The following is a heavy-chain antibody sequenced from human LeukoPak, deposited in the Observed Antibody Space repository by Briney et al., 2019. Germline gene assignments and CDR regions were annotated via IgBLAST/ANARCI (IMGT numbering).Heavy chain of an antibody. CDR2: ITNNGTTI. V-gene: IGHV3-48*03. Sequence: GGSLRLSCAASGFTFSSYEMNWVRQAPGKGLEWVSYITNNGTTIYYADSVKGRFTISRDNAENSLYLQMNSLRAEDTAIYYCARDQWLAYYYHGMDVWGQGTTVTVSS. D-gene: IGHD6-19*01. CDR1: GFTFSSYE. CDR3: ARDQWLAYYYHGMDV. J-gene: IGHJ6*02.